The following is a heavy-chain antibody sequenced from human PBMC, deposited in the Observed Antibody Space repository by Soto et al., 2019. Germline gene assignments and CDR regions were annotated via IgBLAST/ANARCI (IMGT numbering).Heavy chain of an antibody. Sequence: GGSLRLSCAASGFTFSSYAMSWVRQAPGKGLEWVSCISGSGGSTYYADSVKGRFTISRDNSKNTLYLQMNSLRAEDTAVYYCAKDRKSGSGWYWDYWGQGTLVTVSS. J-gene: IGHJ4*02. V-gene: IGHV3-23*01. CDR1: GFTFSSYA. CDR3: AKDRKSGSGWYWDY. CDR2: ISGSGGST. D-gene: IGHD6-19*01.